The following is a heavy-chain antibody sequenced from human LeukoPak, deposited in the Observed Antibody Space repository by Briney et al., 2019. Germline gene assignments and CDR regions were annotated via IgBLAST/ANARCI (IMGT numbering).Heavy chain of an antibody. V-gene: IGHV3-53*01. CDR1: GFTVSSNY. D-gene: IGHD2-2*01. CDR3: ASFDQPYIGMDV. CDR2: IYSGGST. J-gene: IGHJ6*02. Sequence: GSLRLSCAASGFTVSSNYMSWVRQAPGKGLEWVSVIYSGGSTYYADSVKGRFTISRDNSKNTLYLQMNSLRAEDTAVYYCASFDQPYIGMDVWGQGTTVTVSS.